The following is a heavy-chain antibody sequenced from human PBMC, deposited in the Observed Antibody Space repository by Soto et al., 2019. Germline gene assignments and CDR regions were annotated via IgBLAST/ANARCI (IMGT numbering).Heavy chain of an antibody. CDR2: VFYTGFT. J-gene: IGHJ4*01. Sequence: SETLSLTCAVSGASISGSYYYWAWLRQSPGKGPEWIGSVFYTGFTSYNPSLESRVSVSVDTSKSQFSPKLSAVTAADTAVYYCATSQKGYNWNYFDHWGHGALVTVSS. CDR1: GASISGSYYY. D-gene: IGHD1-20*01. CDR3: ATSQKGYNWNYFDH. V-gene: IGHV4-39*01.